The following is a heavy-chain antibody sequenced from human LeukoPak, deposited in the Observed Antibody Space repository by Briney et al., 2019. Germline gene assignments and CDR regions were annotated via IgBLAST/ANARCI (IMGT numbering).Heavy chain of an antibody. J-gene: IGHJ4*02. CDR3: ARGYSDGYNSYYFDY. D-gene: IGHD5-24*01. CDR2: IYSGGST. Sequence: GGSLRLSCAASGFSISTYWIHWVRQAPGKGLVWVSVIYSGGSTYYADSVKGRFTISRDNSKNTLYLQMNSLRAEDTAVYYCARGYSDGYNSYYFDYWGQGTLVTVSS. CDR1: GFSISTYW. V-gene: IGHV3-53*01.